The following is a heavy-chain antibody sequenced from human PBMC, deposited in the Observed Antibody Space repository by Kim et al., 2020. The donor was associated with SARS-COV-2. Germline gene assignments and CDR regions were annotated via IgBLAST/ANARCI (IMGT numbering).Heavy chain of an antibody. V-gene: IGHV4-31*03. Sequence: SETLSLTCTVSGGSISSGGYYWSWIRQHPGKGLEWIGYIYYSGSTYYNPSLKSRVTISVDTSKNQFSLKLSSVTAADTAVYYCAREGVLTIFGGPVGNWFDPWGQGTLVTVSS. D-gene: IGHD3-3*01. J-gene: IGHJ5*02. CDR2: IYYSGST. CDR1: GGSISSGGYY. CDR3: AREGVLTIFGGPVGNWFDP.